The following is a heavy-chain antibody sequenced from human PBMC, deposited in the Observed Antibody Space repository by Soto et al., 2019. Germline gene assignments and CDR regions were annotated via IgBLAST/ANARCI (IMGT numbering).Heavy chain of an antibody. CDR1: GYTFTSYY. J-gene: IGHJ4*02. V-gene: IGHV1-46*01. Sequence: GASVKVSCKASGYTFTSYYMHWVRQAPGQGLEWMGIINPSGGSTSYAQKFQGRVTMTRDTSTSTVYMELSSLRSEDTAVYYCARDHGYYYDSSGYSPGGFDYWGQGTLVTVSS. D-gene: IGHD3-22*01. CDR2: INPSGGST. CDR3: ARDHGYYYDSSGYSPGGFDY.